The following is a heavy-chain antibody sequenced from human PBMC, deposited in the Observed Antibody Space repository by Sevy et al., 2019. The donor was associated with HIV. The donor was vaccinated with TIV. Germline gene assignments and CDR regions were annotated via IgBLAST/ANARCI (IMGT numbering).Heavy chain of an antibody. CDR2: IKQDGTEK. V-gene: IGHV3-7*03. J-gene: IGHJ5*02. CDR1: GFTFSDYW. Sequence: GGSLRLSCATSGFTFSDYWMTWVRQTPGKGLEWVANIKQDGTEKNYVDSVRGRFTISRDNDKNSLYLQMNSLRVEDTAIYSCARDIGPANRFDPWGQGTLVTVSS. D-gene: IGHD1-26*01. CDR3: ARDIGPANRFDP.